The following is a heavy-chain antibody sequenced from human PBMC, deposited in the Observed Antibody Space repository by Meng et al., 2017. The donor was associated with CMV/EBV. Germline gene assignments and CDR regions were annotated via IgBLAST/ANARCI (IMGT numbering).Heavy chain of an antibody. Sequence: GQLLQWGAGLLKPSETLSLTCAVYGGSFSGYYWSWIRQPPGKGLEWIGEINHSGSTNYNPSLKSRVTISVDTSKNQFSLKLSSVTAADTAVYYCARGGIAAAGPFDYWGQGTLVTVSS. CDR1: GGSFSGYY. CDR2: INHSGST. CDR3: ARGGIAAAGPFDY. J-gene: IGHJ4*02. V-gene: IGHV4-34*01. D-gene: IGHD6-13*01.